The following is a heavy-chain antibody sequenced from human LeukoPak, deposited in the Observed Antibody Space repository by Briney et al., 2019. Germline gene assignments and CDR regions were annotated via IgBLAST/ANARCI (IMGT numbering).Heavy chain of an antibody. CDR2: ISSSSSTI. V-gene: IGHV3-48*04. Sequence: PGGSLRLSCAASGFTFSSYAMHWVRQAPGKGLEWVSYISSSSSTIYYADSVKGRFTISRDNAKNSLYLQMNSLRAEDTAVYYCARPNCSGGSCYPDYWGQGTLVTVSS. D-gene: IGHD2-15*01. CDR1: GFTFSSYA. J-gene: IGHJ4*02. CDR3: ARPNCSGGSCYPDY.